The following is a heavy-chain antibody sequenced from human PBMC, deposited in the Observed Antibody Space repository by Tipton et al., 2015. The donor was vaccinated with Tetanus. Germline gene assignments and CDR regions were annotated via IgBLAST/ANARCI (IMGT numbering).Heavy chain of an antibody. J-gene: IGHJ4*02. Sequence: GSLRLSCAASGITFSTSWMTWVRQAPGKGLEWVANINQDESETYYVDSVKGRFTISRDNAKNSLYLQMNSLRAEDTAVYYCANKGGGDSDYWGQGALVTVSS. CDR3: ANKGGGDSDY. D-gene: IGHD2-21*01. CDR1: GITFSTSW. V-gene: IGHV3-7*01. CDR2: INQDESET.